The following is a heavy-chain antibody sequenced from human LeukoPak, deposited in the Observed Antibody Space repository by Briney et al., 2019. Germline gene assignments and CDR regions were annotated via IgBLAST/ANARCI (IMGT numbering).Heavy chain of an antibody. D-gene: IGHD7-27*01. Sequence: SETLSLTCTVSGGSISSSSYYWGWIRQPPGKGLEWIGSIYYSGSTYYNPSLKSRVTISVDTSKNQFSLKLSSVTAADTAVYYCARDGNRNWGSWFDPWGQGTLVTVSS. CDR2: IYYSGST. CDR1: GGSISSSSYY. V-gene: IGHV4-39*07. CDR3: ARDGNRNWGSWFDP. J-gene: IGHJ5*02.